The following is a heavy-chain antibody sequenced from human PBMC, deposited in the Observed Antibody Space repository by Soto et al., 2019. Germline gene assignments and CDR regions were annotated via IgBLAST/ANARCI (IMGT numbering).Heavy chain of an antibody. CDR2: IKSKTDGGTA. CDR3: TTGIYYDILTGYHNVAY. CDR1: GFDLIHPW. J-gene: IGHJ4*02. V-gene: IGHV3-15*01. Sequence: PWGSLRLSCVASGFDLIHPWITLVRHASCKWREWVGRIKSKTDGGTADYAAPVKGRATISRDDSKNTVYLQMNSLKTEDTAVYYCTTGIYYDILTGYHNVAYWGQGALVTVSS. D-gene: IGHD3-9*01.